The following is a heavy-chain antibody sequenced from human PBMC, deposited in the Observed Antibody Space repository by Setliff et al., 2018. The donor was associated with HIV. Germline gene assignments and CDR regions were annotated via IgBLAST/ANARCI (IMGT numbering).Heavy chain of an antibody. CDR2: ISPYNGNT. CDR3: ARLSIPAYYYMDV. D-gene: IGHD2-21*01. Sequence: ASVKVSCKASGYTFTTYGITWVRQAPGQGLEWMGWISPYNGNTNYAQKFQGRVTMTTVTSTSTAYMELRSLRSDDTAVYYCARLSIPAYYYMDVWGKGTTVTVSS. V-gene: IGHV1-18*01. CDR1: GYTFTTYG. J-gene: IGHJ6*03.